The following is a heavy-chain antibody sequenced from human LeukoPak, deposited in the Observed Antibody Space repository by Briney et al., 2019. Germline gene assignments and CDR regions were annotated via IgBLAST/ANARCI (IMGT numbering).Heavy chain of an antibody. J-gene: IGHJ4*02. V-gene: IGHV4-59*08. CDR2: IYYSGST. CDR1: GGSISSYY. D-gene: IGHD6-13*01. CDR3: ARSRRSWSTFDY. Sequence: SETLSLTCTVSGGSISSYYWSWIRQPPGKGLEWIGYIYYSGSTNYNPSLKGRVTISVDTSKNQFSLKLTSVTATDTAVYYCARSRRSWSTFDYWGQGTLVTVSS.